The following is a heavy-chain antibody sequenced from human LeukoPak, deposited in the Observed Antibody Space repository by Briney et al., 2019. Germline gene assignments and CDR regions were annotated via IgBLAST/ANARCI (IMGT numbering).Heavy chain of an antibody. V-gene: IGHV4-59*01. CDR3: ARDQWGYDFWSGYSYDAFDI. Sequence: SETLSLTCTVSGGSISSYYWSWIRQPPGKGLEWIGYIYYSGSTNYNPSLKSRVTISVDTSKNQFSLKLSSVTAADTAVYYCARDQWGYDFWSGYSYDAFDIWGQGTMVTVSS. CDR1: GGSISSYY. CDR2: IYYSGST. J-gene: IGHJ3*02. D-gene: IGHD3-3*01.